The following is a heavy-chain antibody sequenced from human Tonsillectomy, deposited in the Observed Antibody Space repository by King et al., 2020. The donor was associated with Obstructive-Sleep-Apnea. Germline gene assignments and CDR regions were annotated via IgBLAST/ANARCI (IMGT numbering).Heavy chain of an antibody. J-gene: IGHJ3*02. CDR3: ARRKWGYYFDTSGHPLDAFDI. V-gene: IGHV4-39*01. CDR1: GGSISSNTYY. Sequence: VQLQESGPGLVKPSETLSLTCNVSGGSISSNTYYWGWIRQPPGKGLEWIGSVFFSGNTYYSPSLKSRVTVSLDTSKNQFSLNLSSVTAADTAVYYCARRKWGYYFDTSGHPLDAFDIWGQGTMVTVSS. D-gene: IGHD3-22*01. CDR2: VFFSGNT.